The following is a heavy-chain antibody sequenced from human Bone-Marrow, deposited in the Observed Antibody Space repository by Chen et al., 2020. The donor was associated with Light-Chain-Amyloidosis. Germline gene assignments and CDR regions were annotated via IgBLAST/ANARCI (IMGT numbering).Heavy chain of an antibody. V-gene: IGHV4-61*01. CDR1: GASVSSDYHY. Sequence: QVQLQESGPGLVKRSGTLSLTCTVAGASVSSDYHYWTWIRQPPGDRLEWIGYIYYTGITKSIPSLDSRITISIDPSKNQFSLKVNSVTAADTAVYYCVRRDVHWHIAFWGHGALVTVSS. J-gene: IGHJ4*01. CDR3: VRRDVHWHIAF. CDR2: IYYTGIT. D-gene: IGHD1-1*01.